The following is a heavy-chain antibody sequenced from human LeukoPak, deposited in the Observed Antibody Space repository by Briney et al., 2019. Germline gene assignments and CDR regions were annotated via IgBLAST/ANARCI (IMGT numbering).Heavy chain of an antibody. CDR3: ARGSPLTYGSGSYDY. CDR1: GFTVSSNY. J-gene: IGHJ4*02. Sequence: PGGSLRLSCAASGFTVSSNYMSWVRQAPGKGLEWVSVIYSGGSTYYADSVKGRFTISRDNSKNTLYLQMNSLRAEDTAVYYCARGSPLTYGSGSYDYWGQGTLVTVSS. V-gene: IGHV3-53*01. CDR2: IYSGGST. D-gene: IGHD3-10*01.